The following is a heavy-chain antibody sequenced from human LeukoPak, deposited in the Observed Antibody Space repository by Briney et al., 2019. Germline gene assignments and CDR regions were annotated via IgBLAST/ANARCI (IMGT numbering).Heavy chain of an antibody. D-gene: IGHD3-10*01. CDR1: EFTFSSYD. V-gene: IGHV3-13*01. CDR2: IDTAGNA. Sequence: PGGSLRLSCAASEFTFSSYDMHWVRQATGKGLEWVSTIDTAGNAWYPDSVKGRFTISRENAKNSLNLQMNSLRVGDTAVYYCASNYGSSLYFDYWGQGTLVTVSS. CDR3: ASNYGSSLYFDY. J-gene: IGHJ4*02.